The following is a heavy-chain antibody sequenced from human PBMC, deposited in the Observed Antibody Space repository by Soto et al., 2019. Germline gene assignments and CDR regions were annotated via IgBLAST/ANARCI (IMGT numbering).Heavy chain of an antibody. D-gene: IGHD6-13*01. CDR1: GSTFSSYA. V-gene: IGHV1-69*13. Sequence: SVKVSCKDSGSTFSSYAIILLRQAPGQGLEWMVGIIPIFGTANYAQKFQGRVTITADESTSTAYMELSRLRSDDTAVYYCVRDPIAAFRRFAPWGQGTLVTVSS. CDR3: VRDPIAAFRRFAP. CDR2: IIPIFGTA. J-gene: IGHJ5*02.